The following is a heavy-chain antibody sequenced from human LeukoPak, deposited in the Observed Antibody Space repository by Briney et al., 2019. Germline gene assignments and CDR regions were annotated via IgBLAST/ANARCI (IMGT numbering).Heavy chain of an antibody. D-gene: IGHD3-9*01. CDR3: ALADGVLRYFDWLPHYYYYGMDV. V-gene: IGHV1-69*04. Sequence: ASVKVSCKASGGTFSSYAISWVRQAPGQGLEWMGRIIPILGIANYAQKFQGRVTITADKSTSTAYMELSSLRSEDTAVYFCALADGVLRYFDWLPHYYYYGMDVWGQGTTVTVSS. CDR2: IIPILGIA. CDR1: GGTFSSYA. J-gene: IGHJ6*02.